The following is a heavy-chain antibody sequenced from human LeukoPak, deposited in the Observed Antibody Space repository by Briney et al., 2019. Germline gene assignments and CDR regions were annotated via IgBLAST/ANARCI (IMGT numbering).Heavy chain of an antibody. Sequence: GGSLRLSCAASGFTFSNYAMSWVRQAPGKGLEWVSAVSGSGGSTHYADSVKGRFTISRDNSKNTLFLQMNSLRAEDTAVYFCAKSPGVVFLVYWFGPWGQGTLVTVSS. CDR3: AKSPGVVFLVYWFGP. J-gene: IGHJ5*02. D-gene: IGHD3-22*01. CDR1: GFTFSNYA. V-gene: IGHV3-23*01. CDR2: VSGSGGST.